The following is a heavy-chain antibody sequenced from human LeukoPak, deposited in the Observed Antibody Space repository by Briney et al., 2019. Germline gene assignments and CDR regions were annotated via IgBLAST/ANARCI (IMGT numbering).Heavy chain of an antibody. CDR1: A. V-gene: IGHV3-23*01. CDR2: ISGSVGAT. J-gene: IGHJ4*02. CDR3: AKDGVATITFDY. D-gene: IGHD5-12*01. Sequence: AMSWVRQAPGKGLEWVSVISGSVGATYYADSVKGRFTISRDNSKNTLYLQMNSLRAEDTAVYYCAKDGVATITFDYWGQGTLVTVSS.